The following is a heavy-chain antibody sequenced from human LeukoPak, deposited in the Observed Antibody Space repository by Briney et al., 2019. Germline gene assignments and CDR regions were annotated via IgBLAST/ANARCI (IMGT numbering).Heavy chain of an antibody. V-gene: IGHV1-69*04. Sequence: GASVKVSCKASGGTFSSYAISWVRQAPGQGLEWMGRIIPILGIANYAQKFQGRVTITADKSTSTAYMELSSLRSEDTAVYYCARAGTRVYYGMDVWGQGTTVTVSS. J-gene: IGHJ6*02. CDR3: ARAGTRVYYGMDV. D-gene: IGHD2-2*01. CDR2: IIPILGIA. CDR1: GGTFSSYA.